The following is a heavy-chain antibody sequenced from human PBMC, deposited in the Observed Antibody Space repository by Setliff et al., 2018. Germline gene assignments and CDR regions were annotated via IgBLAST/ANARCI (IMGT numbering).Heavy chain of an antibody. CDR3: ARHALSFDSAWDV. V-gene: IGHV1-18*01. D-gene: IGHD3-9*01. J-gene: IGHJ6*04. Sequence: ASVKVSCKTSGFSFTTFGFSWVRQAPGQGLEWMGWISPYSGETNYAQKFQDRLSVTADTSKNQFSLNLNSATAADTAVYYCARHALSFDSAWDVWGKGTTVTVSS. CDR1: GFSFTTFG. CDR2: ISPYSGET.